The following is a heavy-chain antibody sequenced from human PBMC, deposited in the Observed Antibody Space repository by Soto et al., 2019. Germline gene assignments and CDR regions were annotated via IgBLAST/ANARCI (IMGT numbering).Heavy chain of an antibody. CDR2: INPNSGGP. Sequence: QVQLVQSGAEVKKPGASVKVSCKASGYTFTGYYMHWVRQAPGQGLEWMGWINPNSGGPNYAQKFQGWVTMTRDTSISTAYMELSRLRSDDTAVYYCARGGGPYCGGDCYSGYYYYYGMDVWGQGTTVTVSS. CDR1: GYTFTGYY. V-gene: IGHV1-2*04. J-gene: IGHJ6*02. D-gene: IGHD2-21*02. CDR3: ARGGGPYCGGDCYSGYYYYYGMDV.